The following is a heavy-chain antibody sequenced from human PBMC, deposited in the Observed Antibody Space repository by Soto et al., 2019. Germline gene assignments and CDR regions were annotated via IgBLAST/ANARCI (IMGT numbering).Heavy chain of an antibody. CDR2: IYDNGIT. J-gene: IGHJ4*02. D-gene: IGHD3-22*01. CDR1: GRSITSYY. Sequence: QVVLQESGPGLVKPSETLSLTCSVSGRSITSYYWSWVRQPPGKGLELIGYIYDNGITSQNPSLKSRVPMSADTSQNQFSLKLTSVTGADTAVYYCARTYDSNGYANEFDSWGQGILVTVTS. V-gene: IGHV4-59*12. CDR3: ARTYDSNGYANEFDS.